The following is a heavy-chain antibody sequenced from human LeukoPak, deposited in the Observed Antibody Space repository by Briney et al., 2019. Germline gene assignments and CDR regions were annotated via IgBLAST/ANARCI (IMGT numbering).Heavy chain of an antibody. D-gene: IGHD1-26*01. CDR3: AKNGQSGFSFDP. V-gene: IGHV4-34*01. CDR1: GGSFNGYY. Sequence: SETLSLTCAVYGGSFNGYYWSWVRQSPGKGGEWIGEGYHRGGTKYNPTLKGRVTISADSSKNQFSLKLNSVTAEDTAVYYCAKNGQSGFSFDPWGQGTQVTVSS. J-gene: IGHJ5*02. CDR2: GYHRGGT.